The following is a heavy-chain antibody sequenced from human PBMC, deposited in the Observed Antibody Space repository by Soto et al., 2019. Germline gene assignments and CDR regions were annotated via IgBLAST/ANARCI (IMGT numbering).Heavy chain of an antibody. Sequence: GRSLRVSCAASALTIAALAMYLVRQAPGKGLEWVSGISWNSDNIVYSDSVKGRFTISRDNAKNSLFLQMNSLRAEDTALYFCAKGSMVVVLINSFDYWGQGT. V-gene: IGHV3-9*01. CDR3: AKGSMVVVLINSFDY. J-gene: IGHJ4*02. CDR2: ISWNSDNI. CDR1: ALTIAALA. D-gene: IGHD3-22*01.